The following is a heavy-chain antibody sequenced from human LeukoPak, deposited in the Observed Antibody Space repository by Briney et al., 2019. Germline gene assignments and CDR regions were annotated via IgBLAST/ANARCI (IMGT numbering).Heavy chain of an antibody. CDR2: INGRGDST. Sequence: GGSLRLSCAASGFTFSSYAMSWIRQAPGKGLEWVSGINGRGDSTVYADSVKGRFTISRDNSKNTLYLQMNSLRAEDTAVYYCAKSRSSSSTSCYNYWGQGTLVTVSS. J-gene: IGHJ4*02. CDR3: AKSRSSSSTSCYNY. CDR1: GFTFSSYA. D-gene: IGHD2-2*02. V-gene: IGHV3-23*01.